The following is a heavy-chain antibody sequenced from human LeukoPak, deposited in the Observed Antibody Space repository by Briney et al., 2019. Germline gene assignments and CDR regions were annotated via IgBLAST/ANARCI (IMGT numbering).Heavy chain of an antibody. Sequence: GGSLRLSCAASGFTFSSYSMNWVRQAPGKWLEWVSSISSSSSYIYYADSVKGRFTISRDNAKNSLYLQMNSLRAEDTAVYYCATEDDYGDAGVDYWGQGTLVTVSS. CDR1: GFTFSSYS. D-gene: IGHD4-17*01. J-gene: IGHJ4*02. CDR3: ATEDDYGDAGVDY. CDR2: ISSSSSYI. V-gene: IGHV3-21*01.